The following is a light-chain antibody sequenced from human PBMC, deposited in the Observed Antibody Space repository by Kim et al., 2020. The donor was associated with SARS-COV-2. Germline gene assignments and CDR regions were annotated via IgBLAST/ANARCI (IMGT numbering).Light chain of an antibody. CDR3: GSRDSSGHRYG. V-gene: IGLV3-19*01. CDR2: GNN. Sequence: ALGQTVRITCRGDSLRRYYASWYKQKPGQAPSLVIYGNNNRPSGIPDRLSGSNSGNTASLTITGAQAEDEADYFCGSRDSSGHRYGFGTGTRVIVL. J-gene: IGLJ1*01. CDR1: SLRRYY.